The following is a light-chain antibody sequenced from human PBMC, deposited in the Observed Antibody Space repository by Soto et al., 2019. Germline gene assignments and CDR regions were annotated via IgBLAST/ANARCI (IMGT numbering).Light chain of an antibody. CDR2: DAS. Sequence: EIVLTQSPATLSLSPGERATLSCRASQSVSSYLAWYQQKPGQAPRLLIYDASNRATGIPARFSGSGFGTGLPLPLSRLEPGDFAVYYCQQRSNWPLTFGGGTKVEIK. CDR3: QQRSNWPLT. CDR1: QSVSSY. J-gene: IGKJ4*01. V-gene: IGKV3-11*01.